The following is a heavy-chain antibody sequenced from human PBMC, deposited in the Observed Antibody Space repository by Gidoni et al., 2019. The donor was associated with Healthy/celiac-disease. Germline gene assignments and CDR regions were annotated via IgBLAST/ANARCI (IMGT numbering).Heavy chain of an antibody. CDR3: ARRYYDYGDYFDY. Sequence: WIGSIYYSGSTYYNPSLKSRVTISVDTSKNQFSLKLSSVTAADTAVYYCARRYYDYGDYFDYWGQGTLVTVSS. D-gene: IGHD4-17*01. CDR2: IYYSGST. J-gene: IGHJ4*02. V-gene: IGHV4-39*01.